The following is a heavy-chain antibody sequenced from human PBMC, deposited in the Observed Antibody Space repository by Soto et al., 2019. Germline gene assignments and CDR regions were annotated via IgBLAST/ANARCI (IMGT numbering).Heavy chain of an antibody. CDR1: GGTFSSYA. Sequence: GASVKVSCKASGGTFSSYAISWVRQAPGQGLEWMGGIIPIFGTANYAQKFQGRVTITADESTSTAYMELSSLRSEDTAVYYCAAGTSGWYQLAYYYYGMDVWGQGTTVTVSS. V-gene: IGHV1-69*13. D-gene: IGHD6-19*01. J-gene: IGHJ6*02. CDR3: AAGTSGWYQLAYYYYGMDV. CDR2: IIPIFGTA.